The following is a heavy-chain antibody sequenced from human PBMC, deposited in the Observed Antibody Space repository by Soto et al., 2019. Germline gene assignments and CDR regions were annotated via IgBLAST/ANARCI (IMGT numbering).Heavy chain of an antibody. Sequence: GGSLRLSCAASGFTFSTYWMSWVRQAPGKGLEWVANIKPDGSEKWYVDSVKGRFTISRDNAKNSLYLQMNSLRAEDTAMYYCARGDYYDSSGPFSDAFDIWGQGPMVTVS. D-gene: IGHD3-22*01. CDR3: ARGDYYDSSGPFSDAFDI. V-gene: IGHV3-7*04. CDR1: GFTFSTYW. CDR2: IKPDGSEK. J-gene: IGHJ3*02.